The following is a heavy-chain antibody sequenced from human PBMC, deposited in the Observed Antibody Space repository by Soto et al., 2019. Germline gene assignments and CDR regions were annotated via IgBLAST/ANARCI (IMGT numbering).Heavy chain of an antibody. CDR3: ARGAREYCSGGSCYSGYYYYYMDV. V-gene: IGHV1-2*04. Sequence: ASVKVSCKASGYTFTGYYMHWVRQAPGQGLEWMGWINPNSGGTNYAQKFQGWVTMTRDTSISTAYMELSRLRSDDTAVYYCARGAREYCSGGSCYSGYYYYYMDVWGKGTTVTVSS. D-gene: IGHD2-15*01. CDR1: GYTFTGYY. CDR2: INPNSGGT. J-gene: IGHJ6*03.